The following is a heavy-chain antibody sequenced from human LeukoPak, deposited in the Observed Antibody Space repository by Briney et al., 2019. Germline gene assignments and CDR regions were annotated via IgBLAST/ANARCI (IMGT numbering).Heavy chain of an antibody. CDR3: AKVSGSGSYPAH. D-gene: IGHD3-10*01. J-gene: IGHJ4*02. CDR1: GFTFSSYG. CDR2: IRYDGSNK. Sequence: GGSLRLSCAASGFTFSSYGMHWVRQAPGKGLEWVAFIRYDGSNKYYADSVKGRFSISRDNSKNTLYLQMNSPRAEDTAVYYCAKVSGSGSYPAHWGQGTLVTVSS. V-gene: IGHV3-30*02.